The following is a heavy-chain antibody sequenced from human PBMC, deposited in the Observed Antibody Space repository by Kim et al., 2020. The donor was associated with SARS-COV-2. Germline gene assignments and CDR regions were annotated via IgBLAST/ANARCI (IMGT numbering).Heavy chain of an antibody. CDR1: EFTFSTYG. D-gene: IGHD3-10*01. V-gene: IGHV3-30*18. CDR2: ISYDGSNK. J-gene: IGHJ6*01. CDR3: AKAVVRGGNDYYDGMDV. Sequence: GGSLRLSCVASEFTFSTYGMCWVRQAPGKGLEWVAIISYDGSNKYYADSVKGRFTISRDNSENTLYLQMNSLRAEDTAVYSCAKAVVRGGNDYYDGMDV.